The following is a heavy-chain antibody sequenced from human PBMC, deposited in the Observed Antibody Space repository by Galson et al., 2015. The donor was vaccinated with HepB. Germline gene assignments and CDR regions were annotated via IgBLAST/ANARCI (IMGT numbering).Heavy chain of an antibody. J-gene: IGHJ4*02. V-gene: IGHV3-23*01. CDR2: ISGSGAST. D-gene: IGHD3-10*01. CDR3: ARNALIRGFPVDH. Sequence: SLRLSCAASGFTFSSYAMNWVRQAPGRGLEWVSVISGSGASTYYADSVKGRFTVSRDSSKNMVYLQMSSLRGDDTAIYYCARNALIRGFPVDHWGQGTLVTVSS. CDR1: GFTFSSYA.